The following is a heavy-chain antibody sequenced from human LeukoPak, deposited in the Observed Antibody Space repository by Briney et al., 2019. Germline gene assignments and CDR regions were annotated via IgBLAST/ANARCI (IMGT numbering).Heavy chain of an antibody. V-gene: IGHV5-51*01. CDR3: ARGVVTAIRDFDY. D-gene: IGHD2-21*02. Sequence: GESLKISCKGSGYSINNYWIGWVRQMPGKGLEWMGIIYPADSDIRYSPSFQGQVTISADKSISTAYLQWSSLKASDTAMYYCARGVVTAIRDFDYWGQGTLVTVSS. J-gene: IGHJ4*02. CDR1: GYSINNYW. CDR2: IYPADSDI.